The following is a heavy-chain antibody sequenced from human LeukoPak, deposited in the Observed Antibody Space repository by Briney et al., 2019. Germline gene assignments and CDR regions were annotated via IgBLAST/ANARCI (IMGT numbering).Heavy chain of an antibody. CDR1: GGSFSGYY. CDR2: INHSGST. Sequence: SETLSLTCAVYGGSFSGYYWSWIRQPPGKGLEWIGEINHSGSTNYNPSLKSRVTISVDTSKNQFSLKLSSVTAADTAVYYCARHALTMWAAFDIWGQGTMVTVSS. V-gene: IGHV4-34*01. J-gene: IGHJ3*02. CDR3: ARHALTMWAAFDI. D-gene: IGHD3-10*02.